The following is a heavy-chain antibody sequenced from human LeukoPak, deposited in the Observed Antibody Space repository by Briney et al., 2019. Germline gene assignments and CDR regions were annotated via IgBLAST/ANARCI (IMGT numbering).Heavy chain of an antibody. CDR1: GFTFSRYA. Sequence: GGSLRLSCGASGFTFSRYATNWVRQAPGQGLEWVAIISYGGNNQYYAESVKGRFTISRDNTKNTVYLQMNSLRPEDTAVYYCARAPDSSGYYYYFDYWGQGALVTVSS. CDR3: ARAPDSSGYYYYFDY. J-gene: IGHJ4*02. V-gene: IGHV3-30-3*01. CDR2: ISYGGNNQ. D-gene: IGHD3-22*01.